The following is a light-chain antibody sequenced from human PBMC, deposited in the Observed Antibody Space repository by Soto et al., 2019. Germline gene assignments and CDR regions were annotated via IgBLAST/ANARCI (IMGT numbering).Light chain of an antibody. J-gene: IGKJ5*01. CDR1: QSLNSN. CDR3: HQYDNWPKT. V-gene: IGKV3-15*01. CDR2: GAS. Sequence: ETVMTQYPATLSVSAGERATLSCRASQSLNSNLACYQQKPGQAPRLLIYGASTRATGIPARFSGSGSGTEFTLTISSLQSEDFAVYYCHQYDNWPKTFGQGTRLEIK.